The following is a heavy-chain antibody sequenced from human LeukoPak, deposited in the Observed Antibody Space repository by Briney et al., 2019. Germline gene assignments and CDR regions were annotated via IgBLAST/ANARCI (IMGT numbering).Heavy chain of an antibody. CDR3: ARISSSSSRAFDY. V-gene: IGHV1-2*02. D-gene: IGHD6-6*01. CDR2: INPNSGGT. J-gene: IGHJ4*02. CDR1: GYTFTSYY. Sequence: EASVKVSRKASGYTFTSYYLHWVRQAPGQGLEWMGWINPNSGGTNYAQKVQGRVTMTRDTSISTAYMELSRLRSDDTAVYYCARISSSSSRAFDYWGQGTLVTVSS.